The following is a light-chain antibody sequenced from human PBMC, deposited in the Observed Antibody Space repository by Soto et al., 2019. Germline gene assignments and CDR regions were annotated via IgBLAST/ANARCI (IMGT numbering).Light chain of an antibody. CDR3: QQYGSSPRT. J-gene: IGKJ1*01. Sequence: EIVLTQSPGTLSLSPGERATLSCRASQSVSSSYLAWYQQKPGQAPRLLIYGASSRANGIPDRFSGSGAGTDFTLTISRLEPEDFAVYYCQQYGSSPRTFDQGTKVELK. V-gene: IGKV3-20*01. CDR1: QSVSSSY. CDR2: GAS.